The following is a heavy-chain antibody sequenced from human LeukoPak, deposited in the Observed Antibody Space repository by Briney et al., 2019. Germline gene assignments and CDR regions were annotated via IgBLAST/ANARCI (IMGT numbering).Heavy chain of an antibody. CDR1: GYTFTSYD. CDR2: INPNSGGT. D-gene: IGHD2-21*02. CDR3: ARVAAGGDYTFDY. V-gene: IGHV1-2*04. Sequence: GASVKVSCKASGYTFTSYDINWVRQATGQGLEWMGWINPNSGGTNYAQKFQGWVTMTRDTSISTAYMELSRLRSDDTAVYYCARVAAGGDYTFDYWGQGTLVTVSS. J-gene: IGHJ4*02.